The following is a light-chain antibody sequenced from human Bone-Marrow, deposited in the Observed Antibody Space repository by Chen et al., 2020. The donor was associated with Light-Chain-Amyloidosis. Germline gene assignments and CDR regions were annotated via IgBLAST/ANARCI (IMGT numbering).Light chain of an antibody. Sequence: SYVLTQPPSVSVAPGKTARITCGGNNIGSKSVHWYQQKPGQAPVLVIYYDSDRPSGIPERFSGSDSGNTATLTIRRVEAGDDADYYCQVWDSSSDHVVFGGGTKLTVL. CDR3: QVWDSSSDHVV. CDR1: NIGSKS. CDR2: YDS. J-gene: IGLJ2*01. V-gene: IGLV3-21*04.